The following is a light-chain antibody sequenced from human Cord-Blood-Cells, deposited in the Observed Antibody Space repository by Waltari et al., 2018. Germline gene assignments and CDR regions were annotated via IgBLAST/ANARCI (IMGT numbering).Light chain of an antibody. CDR1: SSDVGGYHY. CDR2: DVS. J-gene: IGLJ3*02. V-gene: IGLV2-14*01. CDR3: SSYTSSRV. Sequence: QSALTQPASVSGSPGQSITISCTGTSSDVGGYHYVSWYQQHPGKAPKLMIYDVSKRPSGVSNRFSGSKSGNTASLTISGLQAEDEADYYCSSYTSSRVFGGGTKLTVL.